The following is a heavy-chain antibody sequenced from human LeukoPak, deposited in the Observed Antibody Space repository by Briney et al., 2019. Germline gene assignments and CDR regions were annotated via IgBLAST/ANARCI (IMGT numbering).Heavy chain of an antibody. CDR2: IIPIFGTA. V-gene: IGHV1-69*13. CDR3: ARDQGYRYGYGDFDY. D-gene: IGHD5-18*01. J-gene: IGHJ4*02. Sequence: ASVKVSCKASGYTFTSYGISWVRQAPGQGLEWMGGIIPIFGTANYAQKFQGRVTITADESTSTAYMELSSLRSEDTAVYYCARDQGYRYGYGDFDYWGQGTLVTVSS. CDR1: GYTFTSYG.